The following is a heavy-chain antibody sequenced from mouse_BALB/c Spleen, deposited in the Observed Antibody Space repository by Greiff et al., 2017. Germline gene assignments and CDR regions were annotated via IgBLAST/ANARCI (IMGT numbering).Heavy chain of an antibody. J-gene: IGHJ4*01. Sequence: EVQLQQSGAELVKPGASVKLSCTASGFNIKDTSMHWVKQRPEQGLEWIGRIDPANGNTKYDPKFQGKATITADTSSNTAYLQLSSLTSEDTAVYYCAIPDPYAMDYWGQGTSVTVSS. D-gene: IGHD5-1*01. CDR3: AIPDPYAMDY. CDR2: IDPANGNT. V-gene: IGHV14-3*02. CDR1: GFNIKDTS.